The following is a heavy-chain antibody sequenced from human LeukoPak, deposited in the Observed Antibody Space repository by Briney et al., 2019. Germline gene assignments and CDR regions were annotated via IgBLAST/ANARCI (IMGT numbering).Heavy chain of an antibody. CDR1: GGSISSYY. D-gene: IGHD3-10*01. CDR3: ARLYYGSGSYYPLNFDF. Sequence: PSETLSLTCTVSGGSISSYYWSWIRQPPGKGLEWIGYIYYSGSTNYNPSLKSRVTISVDMSKNQFSLKLSSVTAADTAVYYCARLYYGSGSYYPLNFDFWGQGTLVTVSS. V-gene: IGHV4-59*08. CDR2: IYYSGST. J-gene: IGHJ4*02.